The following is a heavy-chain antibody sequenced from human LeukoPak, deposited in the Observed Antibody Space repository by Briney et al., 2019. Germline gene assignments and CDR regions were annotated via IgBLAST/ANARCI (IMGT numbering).Heavy chain of an antibody. V-gene: IGHV3-23*01. CDR1: GFTFSSCA. CDR3: AKRGQYTNTAADY. D-gene: IGHD2-2*02. Sequence: GGSLRLSCAASGFTFSSCAMRWVRQAPGKGLEWVSGISGSGGNTYYADSVKGRFTISRDNSKNTPYLQMNSLRAEDTAVYYCAKRGQYTNTAADYWGQGTLVTVSS. CDR2: ISGSGGNT. J-gene: IGHJ4*02.